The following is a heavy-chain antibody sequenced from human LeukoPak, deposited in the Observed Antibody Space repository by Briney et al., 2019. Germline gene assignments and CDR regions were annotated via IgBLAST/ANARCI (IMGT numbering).Heavy chain of an antibody. Sequence: SETLSLTCTVSGYSISSGYYWGWIRQPPGKGLERIGSIYHSGSTYYNPSLKSRVTISVDTSKNQFSLKLSSVTAADTAVYYCARAYYDSSGYYFDYWGQGTLVTVSS. CDR3: ARAYYDSSGYYFDY. D-gene: IGHD3-22*01. V-gene: IGHV4-38-2*02. CDR1: GYSISSGYY. CDR2: IYHSGST. J-gene: IGHJ4*02.